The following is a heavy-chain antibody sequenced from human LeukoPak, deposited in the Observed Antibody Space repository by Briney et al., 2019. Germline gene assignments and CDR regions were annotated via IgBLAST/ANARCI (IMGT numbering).Heavy chain of an antibody. V-gene: IGHV6-1*01. CDR1: GDSVSSNGAS. D-gene: IGHD3-3*01. J-gene: IGHJ4*02. CDR2: TYYRSQQWHS. CDR3: GRETDFGVVTN. Sequence: SQTLSLTCAISGDSVSSNGASWNWIRQSPSRGLDWLGRTYYRSQQWHSDYAPSVKGLIALTPDTSKNQFSLQLKSVTPEDTALYYCGRETDFGVVTNWGQGTLVTVSS.